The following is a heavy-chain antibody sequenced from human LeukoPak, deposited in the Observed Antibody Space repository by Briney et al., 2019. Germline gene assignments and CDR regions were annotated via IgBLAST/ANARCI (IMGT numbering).Heavy chain of an antibody. V-gene: IGHV3-23*01. D-gene: IGHD2-15*01. CDR1: GFTFSSYA. CDR2: ISGSGGST. J-gene: IGHJ4*02. CDR3: AKDDIVVVVAIDY. Sequence: PGGSLRLSCAASGFTFSSYAMSWVRQAPGKGLEWVSAISGSGGSTYYADSVKGRFTISRDNSKNTLYLQMNSLRAEDTAVHYCAKDDIVVVVAIDYWGQGTLVTVSS.